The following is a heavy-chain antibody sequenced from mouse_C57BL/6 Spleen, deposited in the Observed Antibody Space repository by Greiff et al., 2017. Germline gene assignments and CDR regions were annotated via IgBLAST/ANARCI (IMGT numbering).Heavy chain of an antibody. D-gene: IGHD3-3*01. CDR3: ARSRTANCFFDY. CDR2: INPGSGGT. CDR1: GYAFTNYL. V-gene: IGHV1-54*01. Sequence: QVQLQQSGAELVRPGTSVKVSCKASGYAFTNYLIEWVKQRPGQGLEWIGVINPGSGGTNYNEKFKGKATLTADKSSSPAYMQLSSLTSEDSAVYFCARSRTANCFFDYWGQGTTLTVSS. J-gene: IGHJ2*01.